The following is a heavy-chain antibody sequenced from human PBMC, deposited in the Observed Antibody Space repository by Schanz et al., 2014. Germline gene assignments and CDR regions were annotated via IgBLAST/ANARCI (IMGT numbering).Heavy chain of an antibody. D-gene: IGHD3-10*01. CDR3: AKGRFGELSAFDI. V-gene: IGHV3-23*04. CDR1: GITFSSHS. Sequence: EVHLVESGGGLVQPGGSLRLSCAASGITFSSHSFNWVRQAPGKGLEWVSAISGSGGSTYYADSVKGRFTISRDNSKNTLYLQMNSLRAEDTAVYCCAKGRFGELSAFDIWGQGTMVTVSS. J-gene: IGHJ3*02. CDR2: ISGSGGST.